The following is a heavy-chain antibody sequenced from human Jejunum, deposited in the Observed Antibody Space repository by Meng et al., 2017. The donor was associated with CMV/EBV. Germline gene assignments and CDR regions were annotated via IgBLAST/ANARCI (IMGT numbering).Heavy chain of an antibody. V-gene: IGHV1-8*01. D-gene: IGHD2-15*01. J-gene: IGHJ6*02. CDR3: ASHQQFCSGGSCYSLGYYYGMDV. Sequence: HWVRQAPGQGLEWMGWMNPNNGNTGYAQKFQGRFTMTWNTSISTAYMELSSLRSEDTAIYYCASHQQFCSGGSCYSLGYYYGMDVWGQGTTVTASS. CDR2: MNPNNGNT.